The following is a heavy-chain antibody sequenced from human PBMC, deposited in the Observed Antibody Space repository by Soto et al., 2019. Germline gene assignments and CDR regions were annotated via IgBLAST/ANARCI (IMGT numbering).Heavy chain of an antibody. D-gene: IGHD3-22*01. J-gene: IGHJ4*02. CDR2: IYSGGST. CDR1: GFTVSSNY. Sequence: GSLRLSCAASGFTVSSNYMSWVRQAPGKGLEWVSVIYSGGSTYYADSVKGRFTISRDNSKNTLYLQMNSLRAEDTAVYYCAKDHLPITMIVVVIIGFDYWGQGTLVTVSS. CDR3: AKDHLPITMIVVVIIGFDY. V-gene: IGHV3-53*01.